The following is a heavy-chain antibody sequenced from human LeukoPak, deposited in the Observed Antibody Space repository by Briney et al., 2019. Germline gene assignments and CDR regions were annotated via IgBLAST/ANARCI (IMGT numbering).Heavy chain of an antibody. V-gene: IGHV1-69*13. J-gene: IGHJ4*02. CDR1: GGTFSSYA. D-gene: IGHD3-22*01. CDR3: ARGGDGYYDTLWPPKLDY. Sequence: GASVKVSCKASGGTFSSYAISWVRQAPGQGLEWMGGIIPIFGTANYAQKFQGRVTITADESTSTAYMELSSLRSEDTAVYYCARGGDGYYDTLWPPKLDYWGQGTLVTVSS. CDR2: IIPIFGTA.